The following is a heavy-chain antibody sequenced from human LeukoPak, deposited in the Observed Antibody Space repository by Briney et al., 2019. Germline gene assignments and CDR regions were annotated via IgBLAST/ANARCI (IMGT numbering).Heavy chain of an antibody. CDR3: ARDLREFARRFDY. V-gene: IGHV4-59*01. Sequence: NPSETLSLTCTVSGGSISSYYWSWLRQPPGKGLVWIGYIHYSGNTNYNPSLKSRVTISVDTSKNQFSLKLSSVTAADTAVYYCARDLREFARRFDYWGQGTLVSVSS. CDR2: IHYSGNT. CDR1: GGSISSYY. J-gene: IGHJ4*02. D-gene: IGHD3-10*01.